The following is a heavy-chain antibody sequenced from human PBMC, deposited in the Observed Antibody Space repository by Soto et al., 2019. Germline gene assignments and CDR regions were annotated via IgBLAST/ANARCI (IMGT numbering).Heavy chain of an antibody. J-gene: IGHJ6*02. V-gene: IGHV4-34*01. CDR1: GGSFSGYY. CDR2: INHSGST. Sequence: SETLSLTCAVYGGSFSGYYWSWIRQPPGKGLEWIGEINHSGSTNYNPSLKSRVTISVDTSKNQFSLKLSSVTAADTAVYYCATGDILTGYWLDVGGQGTTVTVSS. CDR3: ATGDILTGYWLDV. D-gene: IGHD3-9*01.